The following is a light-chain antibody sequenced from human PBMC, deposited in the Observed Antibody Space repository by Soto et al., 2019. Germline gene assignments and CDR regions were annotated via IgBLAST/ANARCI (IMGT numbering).Light chain of an antibody. CDR3: QDGSNWPPTWT. CDR1: QSVSSY. Sequence: EIVLTQSPATLSLSPGERATLSCRASQSVSSYLARYQHKPGQAPRLLIYDASNRATGIPARFSGSGSGTDFSLTSSSPAPEDFAVYYDQDGSNWPPTWTFGLRTKVEVK. CDR2: DAS. J-gene: IGKJ1*01. V-gene: IGKV3-11*01.